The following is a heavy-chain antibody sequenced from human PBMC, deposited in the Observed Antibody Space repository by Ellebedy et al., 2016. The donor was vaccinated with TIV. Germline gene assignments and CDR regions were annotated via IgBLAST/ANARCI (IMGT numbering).Heavy chain of an antibody. Sequence: AASVKVSCKASGGTFSNYAISWVRQAPGQGLEWMGIIIPSGGTTNYAQKFQGRVTMTRDTSTGTVSMELSSLRSEDTAVYYCVREKAGGTFDYWGQGTLVTVSS. CDR3: VREKAGGTFDY. J-gene: IGHJ4*02. CDR2: IIPSGGTT. D-gene: IGHD6-13*01. V-gene: IGHV1-46*01. CDR1: GGTFSNYA.